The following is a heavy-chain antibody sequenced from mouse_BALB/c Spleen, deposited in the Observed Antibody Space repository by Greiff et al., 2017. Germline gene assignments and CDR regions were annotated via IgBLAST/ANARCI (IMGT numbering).Heavy chain of an antibody. Sequence: QVQLQQPGAELVRPGASVKLSCKASGYTFTSYWINWVKQRPGQGLEWIGNIYPSDSYTNYNQKFKDKATLTVDKSSSTAYMQLSSPTSEDSAVYYCTRRGKSANNWYFDVWGAGTTVTVSS. J-gene: IGHJ1*01. CDR2: IYPSDSYT. CDR1: GYTFTSYW. CDR3: TRRGKSANNWYFDV. D-gene: IGHD3-3*01. V-gene: IGHV1-69*02.